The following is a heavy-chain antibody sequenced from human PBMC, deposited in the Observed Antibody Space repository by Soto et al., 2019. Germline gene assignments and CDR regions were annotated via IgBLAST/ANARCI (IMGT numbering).Heavy chain of an antibody. V-gene: IGHV3-48*03. CDR1: GFTLSSYE. Sequence: QPGGSLRLSCAAAGFTLSSYEINWVRQAPGKGLEWVSYISSSGGTIYYADSVKGRFTVSRDNAQNSVFLQLNSLRAEDTAVYYCARVRATNTARRGFDYWGQGSVVTVAS. D-gene: IGHD5-12*01. CDR3: ARVRATNTARRGFDY. J-gene: IGHJ4*02. CDR2: ISSSGGTI.